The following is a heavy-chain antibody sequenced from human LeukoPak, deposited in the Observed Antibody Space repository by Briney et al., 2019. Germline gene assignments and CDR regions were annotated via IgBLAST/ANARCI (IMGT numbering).Heavy chain of an antibody. D-gene: IGHD3-22*01. V-gene: IGHV4-59*08. Sequence: SETLSLTCTVSGGSISSYYWSWIRQPPGKGLEWIGYIYYSGSTNYNPSLKSRVTISVDTSKNQFSLKLSSVTAADTAVYYCARHVRSYYYDSSGYHYFDYWGQGTLVTVSS. CDR2: IYYSGST. J-gene: IGHJ4*02. CDR1: GGSISSYY. CDR3: ARHVRSYYYDSSGYHYFDY.